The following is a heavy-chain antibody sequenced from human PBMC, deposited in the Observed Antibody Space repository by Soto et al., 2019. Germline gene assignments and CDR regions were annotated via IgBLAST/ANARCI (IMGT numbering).Heavy chain of an antibody. CDR3: AKDLPGDIVVVVAAGYFDY. J-gene: IGHJ4*02. CDR1: GFTFSSYA. V-gene: IGHV3-23*01. Sequence: GGSLRLSCAASGFTFSSYAMSWVRQAPGKGLEWVSAISGSGGSTYYADSVKGRFTISRDNSKNTLYLQMNSLRAEDTAVYYCAKDLPGDIVVVVAAGYFDYWGQGTLVTVSS. D-gene: IGHD2-15*01. CDR2: ISGSGGST.